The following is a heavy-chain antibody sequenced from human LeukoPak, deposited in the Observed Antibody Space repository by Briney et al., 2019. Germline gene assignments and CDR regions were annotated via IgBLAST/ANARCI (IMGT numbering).Heavy chain of an antibody. D-gene: IGHD3-22*01. Sequence: GGSLRLSCAASGFTFSSYGMHWVRRAPGKGLEWVAVISYDGSNKYYADSVKGRFTISRDNSKNTLYLQMNSLRAEDTAVYYCAKDYYDSSGYWGPYYYYYMDVGGKGTTVTVS. CDR1: GFTFSSYG. V-gene: IGHV3-30*18. CDR3: AKDYYDSSGYWGPYYYYYMDV. J-gene: IGHJ6*03. CDR2: ISYDGSNK.